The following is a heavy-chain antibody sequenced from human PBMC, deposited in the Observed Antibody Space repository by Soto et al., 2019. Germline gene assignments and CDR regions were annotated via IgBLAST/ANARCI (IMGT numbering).Heavy chain of an antibody. CDR3: ARGRIQLWLGHYYGMDV. CDR2: ISAYNGNT. D-gene: IGHD5-18*01. V-gene: IGHV1-18*04. J-gene: IGHJ6*02. CDR1: GYTFTSYG. Sequence: QVQLVQSGAEVKKPGASVKVSCKASGYTFTSYGISWVRQAPGQGLEWMGWISAYNGNTNYAQKLQGRVTKTDGTSTSPDYMELRSLRSDDTAVYYCARGRIQLWLGHYYGMDVWGQGTTVTVSS.